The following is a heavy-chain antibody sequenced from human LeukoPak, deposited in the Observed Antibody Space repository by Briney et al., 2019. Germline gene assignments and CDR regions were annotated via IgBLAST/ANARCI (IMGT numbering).Heavy chain of an antibody. CDR2: ITFSSSHI. Sequence: GGSLRLSYAASGFTFSGYVMTWVRQAPGKGLECVSSITFSSSHIYYADSVKGRFTISRDNTKDSLYLQMNSLRAEDTAIYYCARGPQFSGPGWFDPWGQGTLVTVSS. D-gene: IGHD3-10*01. CDR3: ARGPQFSGPGWFDP. CDR1: GFTFSGYV. V-gene: IGHV3-21*01. J-gene: IGHJ5*02.